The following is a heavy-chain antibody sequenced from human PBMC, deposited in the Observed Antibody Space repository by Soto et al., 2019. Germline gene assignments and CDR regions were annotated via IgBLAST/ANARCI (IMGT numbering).Heavy chain of an antibody. D-gene: IGHD6-19*01. Sequence: QVQLQESGPGLVKPSGTLSLTCAVSGGSISSSNWWSWVRQPPGKGLEWIGEIYHSGSTNYNPSLKSRVTVSVDKSKNQLSLKLTSVAAADTAVYYCARDEYSSGWHKIAFDIWGQGTMVTVSS. V-gene: IGHV4-4*02. CDR3: ARDEYSSGWHKIAFDI. J-gene: IGHJ3*02. CDR2: IYHSGST. CDR1: GGSISSSNW.